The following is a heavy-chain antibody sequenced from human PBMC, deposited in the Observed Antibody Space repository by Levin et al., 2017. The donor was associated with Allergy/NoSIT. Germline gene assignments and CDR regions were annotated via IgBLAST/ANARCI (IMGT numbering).Heavy chain of an antibody. D-gene: IGHD3-10*01. CDR2: ISSSSSYI. CDR3: ARDREGYGSGSYYPF. J-gene: IGHJ4*02. CDR1: GFTFSSYS. V-gene: IGHV3-21*01. Sequence: GESLKISCAASGFTFSSYSMNWVRQAPGKGLEWVSSISSSSSYIYYADSVKGRFTISRDNAKNSLYLQMNSLRAEDTAVYYCARDREGYGSGSYYPFWGQGTLVTVSS.